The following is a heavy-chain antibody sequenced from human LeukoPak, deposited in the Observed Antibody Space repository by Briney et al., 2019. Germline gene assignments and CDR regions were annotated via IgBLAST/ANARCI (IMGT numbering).Heavy chain of an antibody. D-gene: IGHD3-3*01. J-gene: IGHJ5*02. V-gene: IGHV3-23*01. CDR3: AKSKTIFGWFDP. Sequence: PGGSLRLSCAASGFKFSDHYIDWVRQAPGKGLEWVSAISGSGGSTYYADSVKGRFTISRDNSKNTLYLQMNSLRAEDTAVYYCAKSKTIFGWFDPWGQGTLVTVSS. CDR2: ISGSGGST. CDR1: GFKFSDHY.